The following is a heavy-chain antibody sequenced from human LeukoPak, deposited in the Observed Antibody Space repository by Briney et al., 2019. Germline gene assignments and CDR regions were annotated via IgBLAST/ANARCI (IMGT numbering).Heavy chain of an antibody. CDR2: IYYSGST. D-gene: IGHD6-19*01. J-gene: IGHJ4*02. CDR3: ARQPLGYSSGWYTYYFDY. V-gene: IGHV4-59*08. CDR1: GSSISSYY. Sequence: PSETLSLTCTVSGSSISSYYWSWIRQPPGKGLEWIGYIYYSGSTNYNPSLKSRVTISVDTSNNQFSLKLSSVTAADTAVYYCARQPLGYSSGWYTYYFDYWGQGTLVTVSS.